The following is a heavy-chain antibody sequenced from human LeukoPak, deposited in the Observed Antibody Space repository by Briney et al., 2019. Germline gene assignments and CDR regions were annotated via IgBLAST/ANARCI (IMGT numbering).Heavy chain of an antibody. CDR2: INPNSGGT. CDR3: ARGGDTTEPYYYYGMDV. J-gene: IGHJ6*02. Sequence: ASVKVSFKASGYTFTGYYMHWVRQAPGQGLEWMGWINPNSGGTNYAQKFQGRVTMTRDTSISTAYMELSRLRSDDTAVYYCARGGDTTEPYYYYGMDVWGQGTTVTVSS. CDR1: GYTFTGYY. D-gene: IGHD1-14*01. V-gene: IGHV1-2*02.